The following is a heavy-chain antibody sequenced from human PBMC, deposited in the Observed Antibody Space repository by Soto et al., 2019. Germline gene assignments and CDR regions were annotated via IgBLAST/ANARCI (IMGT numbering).Heavy chain of an antibody. J-gene: IGHJ4*02. CDR2: IYYSGST. D-gene: IGHD3-22*01. CDR3: ARAAASSGYPQYYFHY. Sequence: QLQLQESGPGLVKPSETLSLTCTVSGGSISSSSYYWGWIRQPPGKGLEWIGSIYYSGSTYYNPSLKSRVTIPVDAPKNQFSLRLSSVTAADTAVYYSARAAASSGYPQYYFHYWCQGTLVPVSS. V-gene: IGHV4-39*01. CDR1: GGSISSSSYY.